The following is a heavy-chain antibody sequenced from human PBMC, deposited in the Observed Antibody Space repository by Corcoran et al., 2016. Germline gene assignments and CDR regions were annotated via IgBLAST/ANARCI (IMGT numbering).Heavy chain of an antibody. J-gene: IGHJ4*02. CDR3: ARGSSGYVYVSDY. CDR1: GYSISSGYY. Sequence: QVQLQESGPGLVKPSETLSLTCTVSGYSISSGYYWGWIRQPPGKGLEWIGSIYHSGSTYFNPSLQSRVTISVDKSKNQFSLKLRSVTAADTAVYYCARGSSGYVYVSDYWGQGSLVTVSS. D-gene: IGHD3-10*02. V-gene: IGHV4-38-2*02. CDR2: IYHSGST.